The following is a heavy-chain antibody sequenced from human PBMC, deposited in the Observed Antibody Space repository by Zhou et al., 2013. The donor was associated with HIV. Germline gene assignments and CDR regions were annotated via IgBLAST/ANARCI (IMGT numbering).Heavy chain of an antibody. CDR1: GYTFSNYY. J-gene: IGHJ4*02. Sequence: QVQLVQSGAEVKKPGASVSVSCKAFGYTFSNYYMHWVRQAPGQGLEWMGMINPISRGTVYAQKFQGRVTMTGDTSTTTVYIEMSSLRSEDTAMYYCARTTLYDRTGSYYGFDYWGQGTLVTVSS. CDR2: INPISRGT. V-gene: IGHV1-46*01. D-gene: IGHD3-22*01. CDR3: ARTTLYDRTGSYYGFDY.